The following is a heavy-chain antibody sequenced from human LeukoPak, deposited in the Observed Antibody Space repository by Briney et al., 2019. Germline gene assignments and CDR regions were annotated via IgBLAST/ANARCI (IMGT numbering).Heavy chain of an antibody. J-gene: IGHJ4*02. D-gene: IGHD6-19*01. CDR1: GFTFSSYS. CDR2: ISSSSSYI. CDR3: ASSIAVAGTENYFDC. Sequence: PGGSLRLSCAASGFTFSSYSMNWVRQAPGKGLEWVSPISSSSSYIYYADSVKGRFTISRDNAKNSLYLQMNSLRAEDTAVYYCASSIAVAGTENYFDCWGQGTLVTVSS. V-gene: IGHV3-21*01.